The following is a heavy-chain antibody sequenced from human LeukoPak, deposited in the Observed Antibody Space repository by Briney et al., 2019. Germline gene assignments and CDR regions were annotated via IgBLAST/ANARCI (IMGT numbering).Heavy chain of an antibody. V-gene: IGHV3-21*01. J-gene: IGHJ4*02. CDR1: GFTFSSYS. Sequence: PGGSLRLSCAASGFTFSSYSMNWVRQAPGKGLEWVSSISSSSSYIYHADSVKGRFTISRDNAKNSLYLQMNSLRAEDTAVYYCARDLMTTVTTVDYWGQGTLVTVSS. CDR2: ISSSSSYI. D-gene: IGHD4-17*01. CDR3: ARDLMTTVTTVDY.